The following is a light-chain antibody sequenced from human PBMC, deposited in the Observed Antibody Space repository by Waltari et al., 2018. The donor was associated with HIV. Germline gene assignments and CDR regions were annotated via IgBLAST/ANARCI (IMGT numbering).Light chain of an antibody. J-gene: IGLJ2*01. Sequence: QSVLTQPPSVSGAPGPRVTISCTGSSSNIGAGYDVHWYQQLPGTAPKLLIYGNSNRPSGVPDRFSGSKSGTSASLASTGLRAEDEADYYCQSYDSSLSAHVVFGGGTKLTVL. CDR3: QSYDSSLSAHVV. CDR2: GNS. CDR1: SSNIGAGYD. V-gene: IGLV1-40*01.